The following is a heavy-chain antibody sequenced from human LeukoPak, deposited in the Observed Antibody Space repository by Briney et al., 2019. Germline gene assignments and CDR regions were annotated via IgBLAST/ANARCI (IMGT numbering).Heavy chain of an antibody. V-gene: IGHV4-39*01. CDR3: ATQQTVGDCFDY. CDR2: IYYTGST. Sequence: PSETLSLTCTVSGGSISSSSYYWGWIRQPPGKGLRWIGKIYYTGSTYYNPSLKSRVTISVDTSKNQFSLKLTSVTAADTAMYYCATQQTVGDCFDYWGQGELVTVSS. J-gene: IGHJ4*02. CDR1: GGSISSSSYY. D-gene: IGHD4-17*01.